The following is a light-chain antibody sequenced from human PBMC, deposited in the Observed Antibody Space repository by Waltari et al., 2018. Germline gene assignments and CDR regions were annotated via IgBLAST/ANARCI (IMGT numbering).Light chain of an antibody. V-gene: IGLV3-21*02. CDR2: DDS. CDR1: QLRTKN. Sequence: SYVLTQPPSVSVAPGQTATLACGADQLRTKNVNWYKQRPGQAPVLVVYDDSGRPSGLPGRCSGSNSENTAILTITGVEDGDEADYYCQVWDSDRVVFGGGTKLTVL. J-gene: IGLJ2*01. CDR3: QVWDSDRVV.